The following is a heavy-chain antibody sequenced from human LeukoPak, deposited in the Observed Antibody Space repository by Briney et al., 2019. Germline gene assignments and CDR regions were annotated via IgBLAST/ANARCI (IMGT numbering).Heavy chain of an antibody. Sequence: SETLSLTCTVSGGSISSYYWSWIRQPPGKGLEWIGYIYYSGSTNYNPSLKSRVTISVDTSKNQFSLKLSSVTAADTAVYYCVRDRGITMVRGVITYGMDVWGQGTTVTVSS. CDR3: VRDRGITMVRGVITYGMDV. CDR2: IYYSGST. CDR1: GGSISSYY. J-gene: IGHJ6*02. D-gene: IGHD3-10*01. V-gene: IGHV4-59*01.